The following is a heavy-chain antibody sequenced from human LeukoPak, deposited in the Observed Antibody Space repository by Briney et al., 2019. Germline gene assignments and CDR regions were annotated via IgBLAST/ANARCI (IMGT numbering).Heavy chain of an antibody. CDR2: KSKTDDGTR. V-gene: IGHV3-15*01. J-gene: IGHJ4*02. CDR3: SAGVGRTDFDY. D-gene: IGHD1/OR15-1a*01. Sequence: KSKTDDGTRDFAAPVKGRFTISRDDSKNTLYLQTNSLKIEDTAVYYCSAGVGRTDFDYWGQGTLVTVSS.